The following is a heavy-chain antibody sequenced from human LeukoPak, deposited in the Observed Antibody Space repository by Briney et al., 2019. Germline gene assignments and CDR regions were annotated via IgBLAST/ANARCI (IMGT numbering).Heavy chain of an antibody. V-gene: IGHV3-74*03. CDR1: GFTFSGTW. Sequence: GGSLRLSCAASGFTFSGTWMHWVRQPPGKGLVWVARITSDGISTTYAESVKGRFTISRDNAKNTLYLQMNSLRAEDTAVYHCARDLSRWHWKAWFDPWGQGTLVTVSS. CDR3: ARDLSRWHWKAWFDP. D-gene: IGHD1-1*01. J-gene: IGHJ5*02. CDR2: ITSDGIST.